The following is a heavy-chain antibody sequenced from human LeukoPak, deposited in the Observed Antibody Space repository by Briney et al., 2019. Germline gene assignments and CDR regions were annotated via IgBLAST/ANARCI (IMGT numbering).Heavy chain of an antibody. V-gene: IGHV4-39*01. D-gene: IGHD6-19*01. J-gene: IGHJ4*02. CDR1: GGSISSSSYY. Sequence: SETLSLTCTVSGGSISSSSYYWGWIRQPPGEGLEWIGSIYYSGSTYYNPSLKSRVTISVDTSKNQFSLKLSSVTAADTAVYYCARQFWGRYSSGWYWYFDYWGQGTLVTVSS. CDR3: ARQFWGRYSSGWYWYFDY. CDR2: IYYSGST.